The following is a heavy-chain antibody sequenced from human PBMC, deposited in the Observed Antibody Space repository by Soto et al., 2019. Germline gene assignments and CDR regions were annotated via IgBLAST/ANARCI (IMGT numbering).Heavy chain of an antibody. V-gene: IGHV3-30*18. CDR1: GSTFSSYG. CDR3: AKPYYDSSGYYEGSYFDY. D-gene: IGHD3-22*01. CDR2: ISYDGSNK. J-gene: IGHJ4*02. Sequence: GGSLRLSCAASGSTFSSYGMHWVRQAPGKGLEWVAVISYDGSNKYYADSVKGRFTISRDNSKNTLYLQMNSLRAEDTAVYYCAKPYYDSSGYYEGSYFDYWGQGTLVTVSS.